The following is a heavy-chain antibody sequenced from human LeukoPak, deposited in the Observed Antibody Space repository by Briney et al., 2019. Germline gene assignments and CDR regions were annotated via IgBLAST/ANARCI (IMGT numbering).Heavy chain of an antibody. CDR3: ASYSSSSTLSSALDY. J-gene: IGHJ4*02. CDR2: IRQDGGEK. V-gene: IGHV3-7*01. D-gene: IGHD6-6*01. CDR1: GFTFGDYW. Sequence: PGGSLTLSCAASGFTFGDYWMSWVRQAPGKGLEWVANIRQDGGEKHYVDSVKGRFTISRDNAKNSLYLQMNSLRAEDTAVYYCASYSSSSTLSSALDYWGQGTLVTVSS.